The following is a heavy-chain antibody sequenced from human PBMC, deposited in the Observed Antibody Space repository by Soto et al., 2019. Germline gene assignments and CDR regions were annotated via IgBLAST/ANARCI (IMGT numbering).Heavy chain of an antibody. V-gene: IGHV3-30*18. CDR1: GFTFSSYG. D-gene: IGHD3-22*01. CDR2: ISYDGSNK. Sequence: LRLSCAASGFTFSSYGMHWVRQAPGKGLEWVAVISYDGSNKYYADSVKGRFTISRDNSKNTLYLQMNSLRAEDTAVYYCAKGGDSSGYYYGAFDIWGQGAMVTVSS. J-gene: IGHJ3*02. CDR3: AKGGDSSGYYYGAFDI.